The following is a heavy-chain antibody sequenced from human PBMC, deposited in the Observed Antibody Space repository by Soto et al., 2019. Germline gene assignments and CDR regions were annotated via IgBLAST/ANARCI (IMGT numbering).Heavy chain of an antibody. D-gene: IGHD3-22*01. J-gene: IGHJ4*02. CDR3: ARDLFGYYDSNSG. V-gene: IGHV1-69*13. Sequence: SVKVSCKASGGTFSSYAISWVRQAPGQGLEWMGGIIPIFGTANYAQKFQGRVTITADESTSTAYMELSSLRSEDTAVYYCARDLFGYYDSNSGWGQGTLVTVSS. CDR1: GGTFSSYA. CDR2: IIPIFGTA.